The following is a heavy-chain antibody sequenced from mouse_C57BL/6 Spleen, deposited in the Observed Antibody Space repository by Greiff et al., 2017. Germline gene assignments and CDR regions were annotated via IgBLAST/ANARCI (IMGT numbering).Heavy chain of an antibody. CDR2: ILPGSGST. CDR1: GYTFTGYW. CDR3: TRGGVRGAMDY. Sequence: QVQLQQPGAELMKPGASVKLSCKATGYTFTGYWIEWVKQRPGHGLEWIGEILPGSGSTNYNEKFKGKATFTVDTTSNTTYMQLSSLTTEDSAIYDSTRGGVRGAMDYWGQGTSVTVSS. D-gene: IGHD5-1*01. V-gene: IGHV1-9*01. J-gene: IGHJ4*01.